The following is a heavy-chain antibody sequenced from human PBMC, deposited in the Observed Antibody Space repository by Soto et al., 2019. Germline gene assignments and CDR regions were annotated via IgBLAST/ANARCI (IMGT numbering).Heavy chain of an antibody. CDR3: ARRIMIGGGGNSVDYHGIHI. CDR1: GGSISSSSYY. V-gene: IGHV4-39*01. D-gene: IGHD3-16*01. J-gene: IGHJ6*01. Sequence: SETLSLTCTVSGGSISSSSYYWGWIRQPPGKGLEWIGSIYYSGSTYYNPSLKSRVTISVDTSKNQFSLKLSSVTAADTAVYYHARRIMIGGGGNSVDYHGIHIWILGSTVT. CDR2: IYYSGST.